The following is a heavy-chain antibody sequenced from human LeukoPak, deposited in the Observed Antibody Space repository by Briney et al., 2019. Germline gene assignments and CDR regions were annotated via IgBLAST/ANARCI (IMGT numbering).Heavy chain of an antibody. CDR2: IYYTGST. CDR3: ARGAQDDYGDYGGHYYFDY. V-gene: IGHV4-39*07. CDR1: GGSISSSSYY. J-gene: IGHJ4*02. Sequence: PSETLSLTCTVSGGSISSSSYYWGWIRQPPGKGLEWIGSIYYTGSTNYNPSLKSQVTISVDTSKNQFSLKLSSVTAADTAVYYCARGAQDDYGDYGGHYYFDYWGQGTLVTVSS. D-gene: IGHD4-17*01.